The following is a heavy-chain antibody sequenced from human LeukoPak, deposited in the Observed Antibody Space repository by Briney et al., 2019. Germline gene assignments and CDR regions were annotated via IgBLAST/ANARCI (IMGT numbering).Heavy chain of an antibody. J-gene: IGHJ4*02. CDR3: ARDPSSSSSVGGYLDY. CDR1: GFTFSSYD. Sequence: GGSLRLSCAASGFTFSSYDMNWVRQAPGKGLEWVAFIRYDGSRKYYADPVKGRFTISRDNSKNTVYLQMNSLRAEDTAVYYCARDPSSSSSVGGYLDYWGQGTLVTVSS. D-gene: IGHD6-6*01. V-gene: IGHV3-30*02. CDR2: IRYDGSRK.